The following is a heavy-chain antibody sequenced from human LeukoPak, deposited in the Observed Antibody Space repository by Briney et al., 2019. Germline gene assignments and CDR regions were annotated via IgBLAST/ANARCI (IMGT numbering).Heavy chain of an antibody. J-gene: IGHJ4*02. Sequence: SETLSLTCTVSSGSISSSSYYWGWIRQPPGEGLEWIGNIYYSGSTYYNPSLKSRVTISVDTSKNQFSLKLSSVTAADTAVYYCARLAWYWPLYYFDYWGQGTLVTVSS. V-gene: IGHV4-39*07. CDR1: SGSISSSSYY. CDR3: ARLAWYWPLYYFDY. D-gene: IGHD3-3*01. CDR2: IYYSGST.